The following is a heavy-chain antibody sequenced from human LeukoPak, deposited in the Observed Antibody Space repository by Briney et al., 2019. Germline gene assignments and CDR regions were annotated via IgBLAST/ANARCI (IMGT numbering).Heavy chain of an antibody. D-gene: IGHD3/OR15-3a*01. V-gene: IGHV3-23*01. CDR1: GFIFCNFA. Sequence: GSLRLSCLASGFIFCNFAINWVRQAPGKGLEWVSAISNTGEYTLYADSVKGQFTISRDNSKDTVYLQMSSLQAEDTALYCCARWTYNYDYWGQGTLVTVSS. CDR3: ARWTYNYDY. CDR2: ISNTGEYT. J-gene: IGHJ4*02.